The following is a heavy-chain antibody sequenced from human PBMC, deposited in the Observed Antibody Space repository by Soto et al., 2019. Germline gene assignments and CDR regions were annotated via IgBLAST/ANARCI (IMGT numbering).Heavy chain of an antibody. Sequence: KASETLSLTCAVYGGSFSGYYWTWIRQSPEKGLEWIGEVNHSGTTYYNPSLKTRVTISVHTTKNQFSLKMSSVTAADTAVYYCARGIGYCSSINCYSSRRLRFDSWGQGTLVTVSS. CDR2: VNHSGTT. V-gene: IGHV4-34*01. CDR1: GGSFSGYY. J-gene: IGHJ4*02. CDR3: ARGIGYCSSINCYSSRRLRFDS. D-gene: IGHD2-2*01.